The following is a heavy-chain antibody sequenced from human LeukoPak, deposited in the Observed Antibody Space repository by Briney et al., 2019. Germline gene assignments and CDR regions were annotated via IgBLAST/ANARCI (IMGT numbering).Heavy chain of an antibody. Sequence: ASVKVSCKASGGTFSSYGISWVRQSPGQGLEWMGGIIPMFGTAKNAQKFQGRVTITADKSTSTAYMELSSLRSDDTAVYYCVRDRGELPHSHFDYWGQGSLVTVSS. CDR2: IIPMFGTA. D-gene: IGHD1-26*01. CDR1: GGTFSSYG. J-gene: IGHJ4*02. V-gene: IGHV1-69*06. CDR3: VRDRGELPHSHFDY.